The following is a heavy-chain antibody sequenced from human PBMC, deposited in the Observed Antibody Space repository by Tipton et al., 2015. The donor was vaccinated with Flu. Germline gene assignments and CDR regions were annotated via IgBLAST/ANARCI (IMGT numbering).Heavy chain of an antibody. Sequence: TLSLTCTVSGDSISSYYWSWIRQPPGKGLEWIGYMYYSGSTKYNPSLKSRVTISIDTSKNQFSLRLSSVTAADTAMYFCARDPSLGMPEYLDSWGQGTLVTVSS. J-gene: IGHJ4*02. V-gene: IGHV4-59*01. CDR1: GDSISSYY. D-gene: IGHD2-2*01. CDR3: ARDPSLGMPEYLDS. CDR2: MYYSGST.